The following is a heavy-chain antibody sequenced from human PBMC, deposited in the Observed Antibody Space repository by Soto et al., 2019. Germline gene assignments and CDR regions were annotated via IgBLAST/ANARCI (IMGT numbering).Heavy chain of an antibody. D-gene: IGHD3-10*01. Sequence: QVQLQESGPGLVKPSQTLSLTCTVSGGSISSGDYYWSWIRQPPGKGLEWIGYIYYSGSTYYNPSPQSRVTISVDTPKNQFSLKLSSVTAADTAVYYCARDHYGSANWFDPWGQGTLVTVSS. V-gene: IGHV4-30-4*01. J-gene: IGHJ5*02. CDR1: GGSISSGDYY. CDR3: ARDHYGSANWFDP. CDR2: IYYSGST.